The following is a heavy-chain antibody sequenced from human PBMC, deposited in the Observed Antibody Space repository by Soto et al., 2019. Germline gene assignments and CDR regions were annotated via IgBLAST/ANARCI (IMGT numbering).Heavy chain of an antibody. Sequence: QVQLVESGGGVVQPGRSLRLSCAASGFTFNSYGMHWVRQAPGKGLEWVAVISYDGGNIYYADSVKGRFTISRDNSKHTLYLQMNSLRTEDTAVYYCAKEPAAARNFAEYFHHWGQGTLVTVSS. CDR1: GFTFNSYG. CDR3: AKEPAAARNFAEYFHH. J-gene: IGHJ1*01. CDR2: ISYDGGNI. D-gene: IGHD6-13*01. V-gene: IGHV3-30*18.